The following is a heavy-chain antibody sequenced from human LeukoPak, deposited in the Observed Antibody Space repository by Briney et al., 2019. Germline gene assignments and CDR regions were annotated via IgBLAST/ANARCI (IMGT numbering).Heavy chain of an antibody. Sequence: GGSPRLSCAASGFTVSTYAMSWVRQAPGKGLEWVAVIWYDGSNKYYADSVKGRFTISRDNSKNTLYLQMNSLRAEDTAVYYCARVDAGTRDCSSTSCYAGYFDYWGQGTLVTVSS. CDR1: GFTVSTYA. J-gene: IGHJ4*02. CDR3: ARVDAGTRDCSSTSCYAGYFDY. V-gene: IGHV3-33*08. CDR2: IWYDGSNK. D-gene: IGHD2-2*01.